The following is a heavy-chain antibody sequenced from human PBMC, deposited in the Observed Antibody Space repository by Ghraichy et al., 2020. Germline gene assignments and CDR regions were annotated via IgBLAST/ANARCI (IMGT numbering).Heavy chain of an antibody. Sequence: SQTLSLTCAISGDSVSSNSAAWNWIRQSPSRGLEWLGRTYYRSKWYNDYAVSVKSRITINPDTSKNQFSLQLNSVTPEDTAVYYCARVYYGSGSYYMLANNYYYGMDVWGQGTTVTVSS. V-gene: IGHV6-1*01. J-gene: IGHJ6*02. CDR2: TYYRSKWYN. CDR1: GDSVSSNSAA. D-gene: IGHD3-10*01. CDR3: ARVYYGSGSYYMLANNYYYGMDV.